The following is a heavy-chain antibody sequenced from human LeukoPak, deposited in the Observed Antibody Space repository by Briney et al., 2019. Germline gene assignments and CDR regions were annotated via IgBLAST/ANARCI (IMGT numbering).Heavy chain of an antibody. V-gene: IGHV1-2*02. CDR1: GYSFTGFY. D-gene: IGHD5-24*01. Sequence: ASVKVSFKASGYSFTGFYMHWVRQAPGQGLEWMGWINPNSGGTNYAQRFQGRVTMTMDTSISTAYMELSSMRAEDTAVYYCAKDGYNQGPFDYWGQGTLVTVSS. CDR2: INPNSGGT. J-gene: IGHJ4*02. CDR3: AKDGYNQGPFDY.